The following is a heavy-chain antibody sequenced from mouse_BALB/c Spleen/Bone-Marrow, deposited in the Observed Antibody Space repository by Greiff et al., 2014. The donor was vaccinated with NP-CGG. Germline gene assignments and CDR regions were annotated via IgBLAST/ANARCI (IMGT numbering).Heavy chain of an antibody. CDR1: GFNIKDTY. V-gene: IGHV14-3*02. CDR2: IDPANGNT. CDR3: AVYDYEGFAY. J-gene: IGHJ3*01. Sequence: VQLKESRAELAKPGASVKLSCTASGFNIKDTYMHWVKQRPEQGLEWIGRIDPANGNTKYDPKFQGKATITADTSSNTAYLQLSSLTSEDTAVYYCAVYDYEGFAYWGPRTLVTVSA. D-gene: IGHD2-4*01.